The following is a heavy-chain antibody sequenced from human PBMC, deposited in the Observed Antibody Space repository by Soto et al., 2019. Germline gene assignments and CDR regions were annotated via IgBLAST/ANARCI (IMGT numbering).Heavy chain of an antibody. J-gene: IGHJ4*02. V-gene: IGHV2-5*02. D-gene: IGHD3-3*01. CDR3: AHRVLRTVFGLVTTTAIYFDF. CDR1: GFSLTTSGVG. CDR2: IYWDDDK. Sequence: QITLNESGPTQVKPRQTLTLTCTFSGFSLTTSGVGVGWIRQSPGKAPEWLALIYWDDDKRYSPSLKSRLTITKDTSKKQVVPTMADLDPADTATYYCAHRVLRTVFGLVTTTAIYFDFWGQGTPVAVSS.